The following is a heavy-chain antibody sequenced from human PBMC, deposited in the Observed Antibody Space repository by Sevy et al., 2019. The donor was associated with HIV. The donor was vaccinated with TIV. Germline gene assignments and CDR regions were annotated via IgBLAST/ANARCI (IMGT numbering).Heavy chain of an antibody. V-gene: IGHV3-30*04. CDR1: GFTFSTYA. J-gene: IGHJ4*02. Sequence: VGSLRLSCAASGFTFSTYAMHWVRQAPGKGLEWVAVISDDGRNKYYADSVKGRFTISRDNSKNTLYLQMNSLRAEDTAVYYCARDFRSSGWMGGFDFWGQGTLVTVSS. CDR3: ARDFRSSGWMGGFDF. D-gene: IGHD6-19*01. CDR2: ISDDGRNK.